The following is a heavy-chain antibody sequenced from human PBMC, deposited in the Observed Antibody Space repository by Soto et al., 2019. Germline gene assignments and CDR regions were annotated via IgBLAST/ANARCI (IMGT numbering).Heavy chain of an antibody. Sequence: PSETLSLTCTVSGGSISSYYWSWIRQPPGKGLEWIGYIYYSGSTNYNPSLKSRVTISVDTSKNQFSLKLSSVTAADTAVYYCARELAAAASNWFDHWGQGTLVTVSS. V-gene: IGHV4-59*01. CDR3: ARELAAAASNWFDH. CDR2: IYYSGST. CDR1: GGSISSYY. D-gene: IGHD6-13*01. J-gene: IGHJ5*02.